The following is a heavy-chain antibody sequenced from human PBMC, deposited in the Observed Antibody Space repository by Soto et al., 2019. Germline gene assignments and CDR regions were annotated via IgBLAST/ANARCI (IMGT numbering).Heavy chain of an antibody. CDR1: GGSFSGYY. J-gene: IGHJ6*02. Sequence: SETLSLTCAVYGGSFSGYYWSWIRQPPGKGLEWIGEINHSGSTNYNPSLKSRVTISVDNSKNTLYLQMNSLRAEDTAVYYCAKDLNYDFWSGYGWVYYYGMDVWGQGTTVNVSS. V-gene: IGHV4-34*01. D-gene: IGHD3-3*01. CDR3: AKDLNYDFWSGYGWVYYYGMDV. CDR2: INHSGST.